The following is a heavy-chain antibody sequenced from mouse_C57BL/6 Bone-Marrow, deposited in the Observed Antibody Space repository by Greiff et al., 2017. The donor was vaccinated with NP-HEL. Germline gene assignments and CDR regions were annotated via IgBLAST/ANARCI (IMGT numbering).Heavy chain of an antibody. V-gene: IGHV1-26*01. CDR3: ASSFYGSSFGAMDY. J-gene: IGHJ4*01. D-gene: IGHD1-1*01. CDR1: GYTFTDYY. Sequence: EVKLQQSGPELVKPGASVKISCKASGYTFTDYYMNWVKQSHGKSLEWIGDINPNNGGTSYNQKFKGKATLTVDKSSSTAYMELRSLTSEDSAVYYCASSFYGSSFGAMDYWGQGTSVTVSS. CDR2: INPNNGGT.